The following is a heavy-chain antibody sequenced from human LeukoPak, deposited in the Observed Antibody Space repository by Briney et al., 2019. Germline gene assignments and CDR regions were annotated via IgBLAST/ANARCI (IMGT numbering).Heavy chain of an antibody. CDR3: ARDWVVGATNDAFDI. V-gene: IGHV1-69*06. CDR2: IIPIFGTA. J-gene: IGHJ3*02. D-gene: IGHD1-26*01. CDR1: GGTFSSYA. Sequence: GASVKVSCKASGGTFSSYAISWVRQAPGQGLEWMGGIIPIFGTANYAQKFQGRVTITADKSTSTAYMELSSLRSEDTAVYYCARDWVVGATNDAFDIWGQGTMVTVSS.